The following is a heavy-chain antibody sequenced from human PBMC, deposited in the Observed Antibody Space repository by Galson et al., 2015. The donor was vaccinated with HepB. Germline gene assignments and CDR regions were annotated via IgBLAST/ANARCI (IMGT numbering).Heavy chain of an antibody. CDR1: GFTFSGHA. D-gene: IGHD3-3*01. Sequence: SLRLSCAASGFTFSGHAMAWVRQAPGKGLEWVSGISGSGGTTYYADSVKGRFTISRDNSRNTLYVQMNSLRAEDTAVYYCAKGRFGLDGFDMWGQGTMVNVSS. J-gene: IGHJ3*02. CDR3: AKGRFGLDGFDM. CDR2: ISGSGGTT. V-gene: IGHV3-23*01.